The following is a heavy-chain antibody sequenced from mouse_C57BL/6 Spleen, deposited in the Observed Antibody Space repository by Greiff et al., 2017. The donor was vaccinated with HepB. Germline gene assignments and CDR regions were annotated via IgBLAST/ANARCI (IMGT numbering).Heavy chain of an antibody. V-gene: IGHV5-4*01. CDR2: ISDGGSYT. J-gene: IGHJ3*01. Sequence: EVQLVESGGGLVKPGGSLKLSCAASGFTFSSYAMSWVRQTPEKRLEWVATISDGGSYTYYPDNVKGRFTISRDNAKNNLYLQMSHLKSEDTAMYYCARALYDYVRSTGFAYWGQGTLVTVSA. CDR1: GFTFSSYA. D-gene: IGHD2-4*01. CDR3: ARALYDYVRSTGFAY.